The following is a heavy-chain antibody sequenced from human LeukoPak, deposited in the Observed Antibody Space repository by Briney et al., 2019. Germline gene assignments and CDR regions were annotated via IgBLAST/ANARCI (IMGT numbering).Heavy chain of an antibody. CDR2: ISYDGSNK. J-gene: IGHJ6*02. CDR3: ARDTTYQLLGLHYYGMDV. CDR1: GFTFRSYA. Sequence: GGSLRLSCAASGFTFRSYAMHWVRQAPGKGLEWVAVISYDGSNKYYADSVKSRFTISRDNPKNTLYLQMNSLRAEDTAVYYCARDTTYQLLGLHYYGMDVWGQGTTVTVSS. V-gene: IGHV3-30*04. D-gene: IGHD2-2*01.